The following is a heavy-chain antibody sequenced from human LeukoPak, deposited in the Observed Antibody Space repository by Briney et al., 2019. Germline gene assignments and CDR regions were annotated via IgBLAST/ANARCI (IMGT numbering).Heavy chain of an antibody. V-gene: IGHV1-18*01. CDR1: GYTCTSYG. CDR3: AREASTTWPNWFDP. J-gene: IGHJ5*02. D-gene: IGHD1-14*01. CDR2: ISAYNGDT. Sequence: ASVKVSCKASGYTCTSYGISWVRQAPGQGLEWMGWISAYNGDTKYAQNFQGRVSITTDTSTSTAYMDLRSLGSDDTAVYYCAREASTTWPNWFDPWGQGTLVAVSS.